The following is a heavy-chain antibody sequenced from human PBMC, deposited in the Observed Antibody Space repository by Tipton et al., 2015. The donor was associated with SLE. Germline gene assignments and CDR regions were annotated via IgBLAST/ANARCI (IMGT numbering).Heavy chain of an antibody. Sequence: SLRLSCAASGFTFNGYTINWVRQAPGKGLEWISSITTYGRYIYYADSVRGRFTISRDNAQNSVSLQMNSLRAEDTALYYCARIGDAYDPADFWGQGTLVTVSS. V-gene: IGHV3-21*01. CDR2: ITTYGRYI. CDR3: ARIGDAYDPADF. CDR1: GFTFNGYT. J-gene: IGHJ4*02. D-gene: IGHD5-12*01.